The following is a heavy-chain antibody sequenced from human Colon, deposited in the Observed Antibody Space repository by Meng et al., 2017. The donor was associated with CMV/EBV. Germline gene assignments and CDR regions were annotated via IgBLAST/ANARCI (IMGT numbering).Heavy chain of an antibody. D-gene: IGHD3-10*01. Sequence: SETLSLTCAVYGGSFSGYYWSWIRQPPGKGLEWIGSLSYTGATNYNASLKSRVAISVDTSKNQFSLRLSSVTAADTAVYYCARDRNYFGSGTYLDYWGQGTLVTVSS. V-gene: IGHV4-34*01. J-gene: IGHJ4*02. CDR3: ARDRNYFGSGTYLDY. CDR1: GGSFSGYY. CDR2: LSYTGAT.